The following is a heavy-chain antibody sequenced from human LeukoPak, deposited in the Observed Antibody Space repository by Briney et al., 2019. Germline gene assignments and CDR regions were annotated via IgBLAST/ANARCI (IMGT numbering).Heavy chain of an antibody. Sequence: SETLSLTCTVSGGSISSSGYYWGWIRQPPWKGLEWIGSIYYSGSTYYNPSLKSRVTISVDTSKNQFSLKLSSVTAADTAVYYCAREMYYYDSSGYLYYFDYWGQGTLVTVSS. D-gene: IGHD3-22*01. V-gene: IGHV4-39*07. CDR3: AREMYYYDSSGYLYYFDY. CDR1: GGSISSSGYY. J-gene: IGHJ4*02. CDR2: IYYSGST.